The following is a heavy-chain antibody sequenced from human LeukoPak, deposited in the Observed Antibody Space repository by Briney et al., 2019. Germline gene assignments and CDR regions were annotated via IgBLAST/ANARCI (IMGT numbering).Heavy chain of an antibody. CDR3: VGGGY. V-gene: IGHV1-8*01. CDR2: MSPNSGNT. CDR1: GYTFTSHD. J-gene: IGHJ4*02. Sequence: ASVKVSCKASGYTFTSHDINWVRQATGQGLEWMGWMSPNSGNTGYEQKFQGRVTLTRNTAISTAYMELSSLRSEDTAVYYCVGGGYWGQGTLVTVSS.